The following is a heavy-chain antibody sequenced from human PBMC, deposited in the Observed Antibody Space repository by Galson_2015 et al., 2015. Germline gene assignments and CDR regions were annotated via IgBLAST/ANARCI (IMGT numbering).Heavy chain of an antibody. D-gene: IGHD2/OR15-2a*01. CDR3: ARSLVILPPDY. CDR1: GFIFSDYY. V-gene: IGHV3-11*06. CDR2: ITDRSTYT. Sequence: SLRLSCAASGFIFSDYYMSWIRQAPGKGLEWVAHITDRSTYTNYADSVKGRFTVSRDNAQNSLFLQMNSLTAEDTAVYYCARSLVILPPDYWGRGTLVTVSS. J-gene: IGHJ4*02.